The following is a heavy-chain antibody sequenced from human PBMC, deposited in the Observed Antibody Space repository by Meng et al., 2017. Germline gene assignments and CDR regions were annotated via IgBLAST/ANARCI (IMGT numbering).Heavy chain of an antibody. CDR3: ARVKQRDSLRIDSGYDYLFDYFDY. Sequence: ASVKVSCKASGYTFTSYYMHWVRQAPGQGLEWMGIINPSGGSTSYAQKFQGRVTMTRDTSTSTVYMELSSQRSEDTAVYYCARVKQRDSLRIDSGYDYLFDYFDYWGQGTLVTVSS. V-gene: IGHV1-46*01. D-gene: IGHD5-12*01. CDR2: INPSGGST. J-gene: IGHJ4*02. CDR1: GYTFTSYY.